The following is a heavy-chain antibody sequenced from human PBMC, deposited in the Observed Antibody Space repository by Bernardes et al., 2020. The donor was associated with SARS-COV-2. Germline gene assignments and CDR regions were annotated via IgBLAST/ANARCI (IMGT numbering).Heavy chain of an antibody. V-gene: IGHV4-39*07. CDR2: IYSSGSS. CDR3: ARDSGNIVTTTERFDY. D-gene: IGHD5-12*01. CDR1: GGSISSSNYY. Sequence: SEPLSLTCTVSGGSISSSNYYWGWIRQSPGKGLEWIGSIYSSGSSYYNPSLQSRVSESVDTSKNQFSLKVTSVTAADTAVYYCARDSGNIVTTTERFDYWGQGTLVTVSS. J-gene: IGHJ4*02.